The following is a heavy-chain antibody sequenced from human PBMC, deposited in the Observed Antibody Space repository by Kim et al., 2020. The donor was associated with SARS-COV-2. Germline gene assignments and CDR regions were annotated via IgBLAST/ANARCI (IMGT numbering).Heavy chain of an antibody. J-gene: IGHJ4*02. V-gene: IGHV3-33*03. CDR3: AKENYKATGTTGYFDY. D-gene: IGHD1-1*01. Sequence: VKGRLTISRHKSKNTLYLQMNSLRAEDTAVYYCAKENYKATGTTGYFDYWGQGTLVTVSS.